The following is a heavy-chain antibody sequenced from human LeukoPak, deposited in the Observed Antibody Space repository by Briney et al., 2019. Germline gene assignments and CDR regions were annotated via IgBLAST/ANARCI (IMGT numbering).Heavy chain of an antibody. CDR3: ARDTSSRWHDYFDY. D-gene: IGHD6-13*01. Sequence: ASVKVSCKASGYTFTSYGISWVRQAPGQGLEWMGWISAYNGNTNYAQKLQGRVTMTTDTSTSTAYMELRSLRSDDTAVYYCARDTSSRWHDYFDYWGQGTLVTVSS. CDR1: GYTFTSYG. J-gene: IGHJ4*02. V-gene: IGHV1-18*04. CDR2: ISAYNGNT.